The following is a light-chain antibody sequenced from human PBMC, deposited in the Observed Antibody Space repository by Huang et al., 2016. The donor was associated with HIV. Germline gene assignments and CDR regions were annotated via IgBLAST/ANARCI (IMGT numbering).Light chain of an antibody. Sequence: EIVMTQSPATLSVSPGERATLSCGASQSITSNLAWYQQKPGQATRRLIYGASTRATCIPARFSGNGSGTEFTLTISSLQSEDFAVYYCQQYNNWPPITFGQGTRLEIK. CDR2: GAS. CDR3: QQYNNWPPIT. CDR1: QSITSN. J-gene: IGKJ5*01. V-gene: IGKV3D-15*01.